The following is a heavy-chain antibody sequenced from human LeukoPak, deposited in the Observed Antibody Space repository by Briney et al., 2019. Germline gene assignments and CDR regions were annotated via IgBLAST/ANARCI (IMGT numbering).Heavy chain of an antibody. Sequence: ASVKVSCKASGGTFSSYAISWVRQAPGQGLEWMGGIIPIFGTANYAQKFQGRVTITADESTSTAYMELSSLRSEDTAVYYCARDMNGGSFEYYNYGMDVWGQGTTVTVSS. CDR3: ARDMNGGSFEYYNYGMDV. CDR2: IIPIFGTA. V-gene: IGHV1-69*13. J-gene: IGHJ6*02. D-gene: IGHD3-16*01. CDR1: GGTFSSYA.